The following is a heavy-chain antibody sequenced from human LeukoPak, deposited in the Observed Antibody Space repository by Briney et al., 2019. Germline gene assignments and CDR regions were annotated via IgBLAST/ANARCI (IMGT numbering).Heavy chain of an antibody. Sequence: PETLSLTCTVSGDSISNYFWSWIRQPAGKGLEWIGRIYTSGSTDYNPSLRSRVTMSVDTSKNQFSLKLWSVTAADTAVYYCARESKSYDGSGFYHDSWGQGTLVTVSS. V-gene: IGHV4-4*07. J-gene: IGHJ4*02. CDR2: IYTSGST. CDR3: ARESKSYDGSGFYHDS. CDR1: GDSISNYF. D-gene: IGHD3-22*01.